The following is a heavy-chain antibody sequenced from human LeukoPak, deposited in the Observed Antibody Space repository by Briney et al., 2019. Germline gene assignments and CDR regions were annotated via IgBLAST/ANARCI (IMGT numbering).Heavy chain of an antibody. V-gene: IGHV3-23*01. CDR1: GFTFSSYA. Sequence: PGGSLRHSCAASGFTFSSYAMSWVRQAPGKGLEWVSAISGSGGSTYYADSVKGRFTISRDNSKNTLYLQMNSLRAEDTAVYYCATLSLSSGWYFDYWGQGTLVTVSS. CDR2: ISGSGGST. D-gene: IGHD6-19*01. J-gene: IGHJ4*02. CDR3: ATLSLSSGWYFDY.